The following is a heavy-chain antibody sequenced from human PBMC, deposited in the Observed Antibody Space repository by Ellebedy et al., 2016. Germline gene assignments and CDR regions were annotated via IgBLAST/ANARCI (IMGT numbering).Heavy chain of an antibody. CDR1: GYTFTNYG. Sequence: ASVKVSXKASGYTFTNYGVSWVRQAPGQGLEWVGWISAYSNNTNSAQKFQGRVTMTTDTSTGTAFMELKSLRSDDTAVYYCARVNFYDNSGFPLWRYFDYWGQGTLVTVSS. CDR3: ARVNFYDNSGFPLWRYFDY. J-gene: IGHJ4*02. CDR2: ISAYSNNT. D-gene: IGHD3-22*01. V-gene: IGHV1-18*01.